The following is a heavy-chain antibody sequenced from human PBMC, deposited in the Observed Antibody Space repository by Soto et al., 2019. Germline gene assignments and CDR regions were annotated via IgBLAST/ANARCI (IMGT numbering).Heavy chain of an antibody. V-gene: IGHV4-34*01. Sequence: PSETLSLTCAVYGGPFSPYFWSWIRQPPGKGLEWIGEINHSGSTNYNPSLTRRATLSVDTSKNQVSLKLTSVTAADTAVYYCARLASGWQYYYFDFWCRGTPVTVS. J-gene: IGHJ2*01. D-gene: IGHD6-19*01. CDR2: INHSGST. CDR1: GGPFSPYF. CDR3: ARLASGWQYYYFDF.